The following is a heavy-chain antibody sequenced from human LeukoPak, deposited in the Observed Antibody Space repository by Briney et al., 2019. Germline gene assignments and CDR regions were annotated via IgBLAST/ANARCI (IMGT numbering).Heavy chain of an antibody. Sequence: PSETLSLTCTVSGYSISSGYHWGWIRQPPGKGLEWIGSIYHSGSTYYNPSLKSRVTISVDTSKNQFSLKLRSVTAADTAVYYCTRLSGDNWNYGGNFDSWGQGTLVTVSS. CDR3: TRLSGDNWNYGGNFDS. CDR1: GYSISSGYH. J-gene: IGHJ4*02. V-gene: IGHV4-38-2*02. CDR2: IYHSGST. D-gene: IGHD1-7*01.